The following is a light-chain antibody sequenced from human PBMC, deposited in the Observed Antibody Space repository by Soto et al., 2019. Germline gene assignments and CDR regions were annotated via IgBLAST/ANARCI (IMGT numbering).Light chain of an antibody. CDR2: GAS. Sequence: EIVMTQSPATLSVSPGERATLSCRASQSVSSNLAWYQQKPGQAPRPLIYGASTRATGIPARFSGSGSGTEFTLTISSLQSEDFAVYYCQQYKNWPQWTFGQGTKVEIK. CDR1: QSVSSN. J-gene: IGKJ1*01. V-gene: IGKV3-15*01. CDR3: QQYKNWPQWT.